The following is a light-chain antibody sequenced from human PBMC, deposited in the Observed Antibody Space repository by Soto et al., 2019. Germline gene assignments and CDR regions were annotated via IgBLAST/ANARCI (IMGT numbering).Light chain of an antibody. CDR3: QEYGSSPPRT. CDR2: GAS. J-gene: IGKJ1*01. CDR1: QSVSNDF. Sequence: EIVLRQSPGILSLSPGGRATLWCRGIQSVSNDFLAWYQQKPGQAPRLLIYGASTRATDVPDRFSGSGSGADFTLSISRLEPEDFAVYYCQEYGSSPPRTFGQGTKVDIK. V-gene: IGKV3-20*01.